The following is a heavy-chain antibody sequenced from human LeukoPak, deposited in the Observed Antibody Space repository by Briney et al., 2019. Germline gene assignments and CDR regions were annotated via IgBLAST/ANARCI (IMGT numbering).Heavy chain of an antibody. J-gene: IGHJ4*02. CDR2: ISYDGSNK. CDR3: AKRMGPSIAATDLDY. D-gene: IGHD6-13*01. CDR1: GFTFSSHG. V-gene: IGHV3-30*18. Sequence: GGSLRLSCAASGFTFSSHGMNWVRQAPGKGLEWVAVISYDGSNKYYADSVKGRFTISRDNSKNMMYLQMNSLRAEDTAVYYCAKRMGPSIAATDLDYCGQGTLVTVSS.